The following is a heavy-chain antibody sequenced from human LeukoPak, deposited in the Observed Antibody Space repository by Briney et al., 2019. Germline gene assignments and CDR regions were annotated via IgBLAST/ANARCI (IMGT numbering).Heavy chain of an antibody. CDR3: AKDQDWYSYGYFDY. J-gene: IGHJ4*02. CDR2: IKQDGSEK. V-gene: IGHV3-7*01. Sequence: AGGSLRLSCAASGFTFSSYWMSWVRQAPGKGLEWVANIKQDGSEKYYVDSVKGRFTISRDNAKNSLYLQMNSLRAEDTAVYYCAKDQDWYSYGYFDYWGQGTLVTVSS. D-gene: IGHD5-18*01. CDR1: GFTFSSYW.